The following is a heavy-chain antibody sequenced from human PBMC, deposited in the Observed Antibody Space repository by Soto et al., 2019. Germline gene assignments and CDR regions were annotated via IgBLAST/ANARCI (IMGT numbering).Heavy chain of an antibody. CDR2: LNPKSGDT. V-gene: IGHV1-2*02. J-gene: IGHJ5*02. CDR3: ARGDFDTTANFYAGWFDP. Sequence: QVQLVQSGTEVKKAGASVKVTCKASGYTFTGYYIHWLRQAPGQGLEWLGWLNPKSGDTKYAQKIQGRVTMTNDTSISTAYMELSRLGYDDTAVYYCARGDFDTTANFYAGWFDPWGQGTLVTVSS. CDR1: GYTFTGYY. D-gene: IGHD2-21*02.